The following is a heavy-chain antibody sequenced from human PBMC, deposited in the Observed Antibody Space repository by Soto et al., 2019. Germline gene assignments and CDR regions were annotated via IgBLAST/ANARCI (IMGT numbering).Heavy chain of an antibody. CDR1: GGSISSSSYY. CDR2: IYYSGST. J-gene: IGHJ3*02. V-gene: IGHV4-39*01. D-gene: IGHD6-13*01. Sequence: QLQLQESGPGLVKPSETLSLTCTVSGGSISSSSYYWGWIRQPPGKGLEWIGSIYYSGSTYYNPSLKSRVTISVDTSKNQFSLKLSSVTAADTAVSYCARHAGRIAAAGTDHDAFDIWGQGTMVTVSS. CDR3: ARHAGRIAAAGTDHDAFDI.